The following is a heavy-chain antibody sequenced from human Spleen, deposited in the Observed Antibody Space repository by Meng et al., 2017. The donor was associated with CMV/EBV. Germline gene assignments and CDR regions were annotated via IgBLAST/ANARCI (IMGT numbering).Heavy chain of an antibody. Sequence: SVKVSCKASGYTFTDHYIHWVRQAPGQGLEWIGWIVVGSGNTNYAQKFQERVTITRDMSTSTAYMELSSLRSEDTAVYYCAASAAWGSGWTRPDYWGQGTLVTVSS. V-gene: IGHV1-58*02. J-gene: IGHJ4*02. CDR1: GYTFTDHY. CDR2: IVVGSGNT. CDR3: AASAAWGSGWTRPDY. D-gene: IGHD6-19*01.